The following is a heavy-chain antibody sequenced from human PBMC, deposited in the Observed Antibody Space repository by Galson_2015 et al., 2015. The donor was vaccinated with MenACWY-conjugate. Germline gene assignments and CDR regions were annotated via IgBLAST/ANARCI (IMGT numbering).Heavy chain of an antibody. Sequence: SLRLSCAASGFTFSSYGMHWVRQAPGKGLEWVAVIWYDGSNKYYADSVKGRFTISRDNSKNTLYLQMNSLRAEDTAVYYCARDDSNYYYGMDVWGQGTPVTVSS. V-gene: IGHV3-33*01. J-gene: IGHJ6*02. CDR1: GFTFSSYG. D-gene: IGHD4-11*01. CDR2: IWYDGSNK. CDR3: ARDDSNYYYGMDV.